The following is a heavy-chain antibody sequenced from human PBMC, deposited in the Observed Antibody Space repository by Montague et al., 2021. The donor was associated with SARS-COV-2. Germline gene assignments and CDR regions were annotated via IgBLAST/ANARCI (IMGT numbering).Heavy chain of an antibody. J-gene: IGHJ4*02. Sequence: PALVKPTQTLTLTCTFSGFSLSNSGVGVGWIRQPPGKALEWLALVYWDGDKRYSPSLKSRLSITTDTSKNQVVLAMTNVDPVDTATYFCEHRQYDFLTGQGGADYWGQGVLGTVSS. CDR3: EHRQYDFLTGQGGADY. D-gene: IGHD3/OR15-3a*01. V-gene: IGHV2-5*02. CDR1: GFSLSNSGVG. CDR2: VYWDGDK.